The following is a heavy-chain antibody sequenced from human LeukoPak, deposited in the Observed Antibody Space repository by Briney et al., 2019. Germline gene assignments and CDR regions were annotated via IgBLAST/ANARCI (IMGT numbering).Heavy chain of an antibody. J-gene: IGHJ5*02. V-gene: IGHV1-46*01. CDR3: AREGGIRIAVAGGNWFDP. Sequence: ASVKVSCKASGYTFTNYYIHWVRQAPGQGLEWMGIINPSGDNTWYAQKFQGRVTMTRDMSTSTAYMELSSLRSEDTAVYYCAREGGIRIAVAGGNWFDPWGQGTLVTVSS. D-gene: IGHD6-19*01. CDR1: GYTFTNYY. CDR2: INPSGDNT.